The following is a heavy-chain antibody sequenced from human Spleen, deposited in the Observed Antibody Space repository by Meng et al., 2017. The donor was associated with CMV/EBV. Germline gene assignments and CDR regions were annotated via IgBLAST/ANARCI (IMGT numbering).Heavy chain of an antibody. Sequence: ASVKVSCKASGYTFTNYVISWVRQAPGQGLEWMGWISAYTGDTNYAQKLQGRVMMTTDTSITTVYMELRSLRSDDTAVYYCARDRLAAGGGTGYWGQGTLVTVSS. CDR3: ARDRLAAGGGTGY. V-gene: IGHV1-18*01. CDR1: GYTFTNYV. J-gene: IGHJ4*02. CDR2: ISAYTGDT. D-gene: IGHD6-13*01.